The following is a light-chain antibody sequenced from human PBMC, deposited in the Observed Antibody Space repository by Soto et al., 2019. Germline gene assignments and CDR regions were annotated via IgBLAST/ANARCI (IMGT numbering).Light chain of an antibody. CDR2: AAS. J-gene: IGKJ1*01. V-gene: IGKV3-20*01. Sequence: EIVLTQSPGTLSLSPVERATLSCRASQSVTSSYLAWYQQKPGQAPRLLIYAASSRATGIPDRFSGSGSGTEFTPTISSLQPDDFATYYCQQYNSYSPAFGQGTKVDIK. CDR3: QQYNSYSPA. CDR1: QSVTSSY.